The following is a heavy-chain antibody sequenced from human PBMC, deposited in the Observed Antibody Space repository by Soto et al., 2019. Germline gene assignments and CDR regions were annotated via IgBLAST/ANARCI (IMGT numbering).Heavy chain of an antibody. D-gene: IGHD2-2*02. Sequence: HPGGSLRLSCAGSGFTFSTYAMSWVRRAPGKGLEWVSSISSGGVYMYYVDSVRGRFTISRDNFQSTLYLQMNSLRAEDTAVYYCTGALYLSPYYFHYGMDLWGQGTTVTVSS. CDR1: GFTFSTYA. CDR3: TGALYLSPYYFHYGMDL. V-gene: IGHV3-23*01. J-gene: IGHJ6*02. CDR2: ISSGGVYM.